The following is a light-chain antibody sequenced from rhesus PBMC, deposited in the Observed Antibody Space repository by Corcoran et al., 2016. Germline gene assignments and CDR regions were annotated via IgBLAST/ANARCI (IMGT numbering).Light chain of an antibody. CDR3: QHYYTTPWT. Sequence: DIQMTQSPSSLSASVGDRVTITCRASQGITNDLAWYQQKPEETPKLLIYEASSLQSGIPSRFSGSGSGTDVTITISSLQSEDFATYYCQHYYTTPWTFGQGTKVEIK. V-gene: IGKV1-25*01. J-gene: IGKJ1*01. CDR2: EAS. CDR1: QGITND.